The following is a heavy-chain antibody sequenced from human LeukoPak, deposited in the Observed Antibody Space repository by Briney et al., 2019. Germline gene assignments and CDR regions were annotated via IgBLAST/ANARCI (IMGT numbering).Heavy chain of an antibody. V-gene: IGHV3-30*18. CDR2: ISYDGSNK. Sequence: GGSLRLSCAASGFTFSSYGMSWVRQAPGKGLEWVAVISYDGSNKYYADSVKGRFTISRDNSKNTLYLQMNSLRAEDTAVYYCAKDRRVDFWSGYFDYWGQGTLVTVSS. CDR3: AKDRRVDFWSGYFDY. CDR1: GFTFSSYG. J-gene: IGHJ4*02. D-gene: IGHD3-3*01.